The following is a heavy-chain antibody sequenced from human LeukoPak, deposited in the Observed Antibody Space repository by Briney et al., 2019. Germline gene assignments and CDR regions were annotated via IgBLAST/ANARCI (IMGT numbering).Heavy chain of an antibody. V-gene: IGHV4-59*01. D-gene: IGHD1-1*01. J-gene: IGHJ2*01. CDR2: IFYSGSTNSGST. CDR1: GGSIRNYY. Sequence: SSETLSLTCTVSGGSIRNYYWSWIRQPPGKGLEWIGYIFYSGSTNSGSTNYNPSLKSRVTISVDTSKNQLSLKLNSVTAADTAVYYCARIGTGDWCFDLWGRGTLVTVSS. CDR3: ARIGTGDWCFDL.